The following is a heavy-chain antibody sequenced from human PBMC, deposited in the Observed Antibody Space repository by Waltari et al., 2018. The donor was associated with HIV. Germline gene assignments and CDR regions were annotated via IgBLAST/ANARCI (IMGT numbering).Heavy chain of an antibody. J-gene: IGHJ6*02. Sequence: QLQLQESGPGLVKPSETLSLTCTVSGGSISSSSYYWGWIRQPPGKGLEWIGSIYYSGSTYYNPSLKSRVTISVDTSKNQFSLKLSSVTAADTAVYYCVSEGIVATTSLADFYYYYGMDVWGQGTTVTVSS. D-gene: IGHD5-12*01. CDR1: GGSISSSSYY. CDR2: IYYSGST. CDR3: VSEGIVATTSLADFYYYYGMDV. V-gene: IGHV4-39*01.